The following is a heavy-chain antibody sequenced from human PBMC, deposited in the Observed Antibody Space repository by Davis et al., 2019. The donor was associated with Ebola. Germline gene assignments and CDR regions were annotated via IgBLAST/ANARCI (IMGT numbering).Heavy chain of an antibody. V-gene: IGHV3-30*02. D-gene: IGHD1-1*01. CDR1: GFTFSSYG. Sequence: GESLKISCAASGFTFSSYGMHWVRQAPGKGLEWVAFIRYDGSNKYYADSVKGRFTISRDNSKNTLYLQMNSLRAEDTAVYYCESETRLGYWGQGTLVTVSS. CDR3: ESETRLGY. CDR2: IRYDGSNK. J-gene: IGHJ4*02.